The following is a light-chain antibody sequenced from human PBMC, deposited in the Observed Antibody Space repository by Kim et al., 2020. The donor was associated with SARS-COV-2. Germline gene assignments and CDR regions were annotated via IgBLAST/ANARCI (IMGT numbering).Light chain of an antibody. CDR1: GSDVGGYNY. J-gene: IGLJ1*01. Sequence: QSITLSCTGTGSDVGGYNYVSWYQQHPGKAPKLMIYDVSNRPSGVSNRFSGSKSGNTASLTISGLQAEDEADYYCSSYTSSSTPYVFGTGTKVTVL. CDR2: DVS. CDR3: SSYTSSSTPYV. V-gene: IGLV2-14*03.